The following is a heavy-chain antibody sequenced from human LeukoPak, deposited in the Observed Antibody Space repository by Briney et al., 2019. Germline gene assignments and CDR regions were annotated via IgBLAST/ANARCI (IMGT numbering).Heavy chain of an antibody. CDR1: GYSFTSYW. Sequence: HGESLKISCKGSGYSFTSYWIGWVRQMPGKGLEWIGIIYPGDSDTRYSPPFQGQVTISADKSISTAYLQWSSLKASDTAMYYCASARPAFGEEGDYWGQGTLVTVSS. V-gene: IGHV5-51*01. CDR2: IYPGDSDT. CDR3: ASARPAFGEEGDY. J-gene: IGHJ4*02. D-gene: IGHD3-10*01.